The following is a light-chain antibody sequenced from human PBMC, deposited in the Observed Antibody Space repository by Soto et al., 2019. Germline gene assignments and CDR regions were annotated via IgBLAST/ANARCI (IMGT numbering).Light chain of an antibody. V-gene: IGLV2-11*01. Sequence: QSVLTQPRSVSGSPGQSVTISCTGTSSDVGGYNYVSWYQQHPGKAPKLMIYDVNERPSGVPDRFSGSKSGNTASLTISGLQAEDEADYFCSSYTSTSTLFGTGTKLTVL. J-gene: IGLJ1*01. CDR2: DVN. CDR3: SSYTSTSTL. CDR1: SSDVGGYNY.